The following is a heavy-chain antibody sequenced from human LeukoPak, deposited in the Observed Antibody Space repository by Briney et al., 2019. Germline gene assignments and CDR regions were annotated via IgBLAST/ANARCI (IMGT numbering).Heavy chain of an antibody. CDR2: IIPILGIA. J-gene: IGHJ6*02. CDR3: ARDSSSWYGATYYYYGMDV. V-gene: IGHV1-69*04. CDR1: GGTFSSYA. D-gene: IGHD6-13*01. Sequence: RASVKVSCKASGGTFSSYAISWVRRAPGQVLEWMGRIIPILGIANYAQKFQGRVTITADKSTSTAYMELSSLRSEDTAVYYCARDSSSWYGATYYYYGMDVWGQGTTVTVSS.